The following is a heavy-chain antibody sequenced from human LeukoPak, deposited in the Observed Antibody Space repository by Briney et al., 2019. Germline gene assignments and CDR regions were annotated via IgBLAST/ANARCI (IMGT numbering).Heavy chain of an antibody. CDR3: ARDSKSYYYGSGSYRWFDP. V-gene: IGHV4-30-4*01. CDR2: IYYSGST. J-gene: IGHJ5*02. Sequence: SETLSLTCTVSGGSISSGDYYWSWIRQPPGTGLEWLGYIYYSGSTYYNPSLKSRVTISVDTSKNQFSLKLSSVTAADTAVYYCARDSKSYYYGSGSYRWFDPWGQGTLVTVSS. CDR1: GGSISSGDYY. D-gene: IGHD3-10*01.